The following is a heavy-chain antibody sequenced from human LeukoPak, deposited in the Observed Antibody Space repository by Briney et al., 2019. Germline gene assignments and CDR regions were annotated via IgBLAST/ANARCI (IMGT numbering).Heavy chain of an antibody. CDR1: GFTFSSYE. Sequence: GGSLRLSCAASGFTFSSYEMNWVRQAPGKGLEWVSYISSSGSTIYYADSVKGRFTISRDNAKNSLYLQMNSLRAEDTALYYCAKADYYDILTGYDYWGQGTLVTVSS. CDR2: ISSSGSTI. J-gene: IGHJ4*02. CDR3: AKADYYDILTGYDY. V-gene: IGHV3-48*03. D-gene: IGHD3-9*01.